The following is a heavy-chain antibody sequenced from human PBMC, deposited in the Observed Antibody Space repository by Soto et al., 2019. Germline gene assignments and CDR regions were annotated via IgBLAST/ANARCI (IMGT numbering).Heavy chain of an antibody. CDR1: GGTFSSYT. Sequence: QVQLVQSGAEVKKPGSSVKVSCKASGGTFSSYTISWVRQAPGQGLEWMGRIIPILGIANYAQKFQGRVTITADKYTSTAYMELSSLRSEDTAVYYCAIAVAGTGFVMWGQGTLVTVSS. V-gene: IGHV1-69*02. CDR3: AIAVAGTGFVM. CDR2: IIPILGIA. J-gene: IGHJ4*02. D-gene: IGHD6-19*01.